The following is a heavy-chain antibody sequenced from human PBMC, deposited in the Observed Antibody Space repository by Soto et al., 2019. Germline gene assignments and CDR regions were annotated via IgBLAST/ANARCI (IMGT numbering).Heavy chain of an antibody. V-gene: IGHV4-31*03. CDR3: ARDLAGTVAFDI. CDR1: GGSISSGGYY. CDR2: IYYSGST. D-gene: IGHD1-7*01. Sequence: QVQLQESGPGLVKPSQTLSLTCTFPGGSISSGGYYWSWIRQHPGKGLEWIGYIYYSGSTYYNPSLKSRVTISVDTSKNQFSLKLSSVTAADTAVYYCARDLAGTVAFDIWGQGTMVTVSS. J-gene: IGHJ3*02.